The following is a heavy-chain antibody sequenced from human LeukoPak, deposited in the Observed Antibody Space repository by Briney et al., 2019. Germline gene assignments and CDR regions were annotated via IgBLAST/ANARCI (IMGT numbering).Heavy chain of an antibody. CDR1: GFTFSSYG. CDR3: VMWGGSSHARGFDY. CDR2: IWYDGSNK. V-gene: IGHV3-33*01. Sequence: GGSLRLSCAAPGFTFSSYGMHWVRQAPGKGLEWVAVIWYDGSNKYYADSVKGRFTISRDNSKNTLYLQMNSLRAEDTAVYYCVMWGGSSHARGFDYWGQGTLVTVSS. J-gene: IGHJ4*02. D-gene: IGHD6-6*01.